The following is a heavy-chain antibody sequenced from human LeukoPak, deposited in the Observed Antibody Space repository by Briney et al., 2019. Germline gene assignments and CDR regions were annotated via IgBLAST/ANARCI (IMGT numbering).Heavy chain of an antibody. V-gene: IGHV4-59*01. CDR1: GVSISSYY. CDR2: ISYSGST. Sequence: SETLSLTCTVSGVSISSYYWSWIRQPPGKGLEWIGYISYSGSTNFNPSLKSRVTISVDTSKNQFSLKLSSVTAADTAVYYRAREGTAGTNLNWFDPWGQGTLVTVSS. D-gene: IGHD1-1*01. CDR3: AREGTAGTNLNWFDP. J-gene: IGHJ5*02.